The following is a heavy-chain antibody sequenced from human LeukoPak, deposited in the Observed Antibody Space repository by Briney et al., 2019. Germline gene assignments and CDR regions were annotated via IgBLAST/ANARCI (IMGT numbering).Heavy chain of an antibody. J-gene: IGHJ1*01. CDR2: ISGSGGST. D-gene: IGHD5-18*01. V-gene: IGHV3-23*01. CDR3: AKGYSYGYYAEYFQH. CDR1: GFTFSSYA. Sequence: PGGSLRLSCAASGFTFSSYAMSWVRQAPGKGLEWVSAISGSGGSTYYADSVKGRFTISRDNSKNTLYLQMNSLRAEDTAVYYCAKGYSYGYYAEYFQHWGQGTLVTVSS.